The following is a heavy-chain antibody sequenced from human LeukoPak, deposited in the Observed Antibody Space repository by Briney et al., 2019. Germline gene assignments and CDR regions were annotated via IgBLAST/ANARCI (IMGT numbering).Heavy chain of an antibody. V-gene: IGHV3-23*01. Sequence: GGSLRLSCAASGFTFSSSGMTWVRQAPGKGLEWVSTITGSVVNTYYADSVKGRFTISRDNSKSMLYLQMNSPRAEDTALYYCAKDYTGSSDNWGQGTLVTVSS. CDR2: ITGSVVNT. J-gene: IGHJ4*02. CDR3: AKDYTGSSDN. D-gene: IGHD2-15*01. CDR1: GFTFSSSG.